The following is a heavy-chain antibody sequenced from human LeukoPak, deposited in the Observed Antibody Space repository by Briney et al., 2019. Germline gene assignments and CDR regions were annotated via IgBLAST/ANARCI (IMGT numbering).Heavy chain of an antibody. CDR2: IYHSGNV. J-gene: IGHJ6*04. V-gene: IGHV4-4*02. CDR1: GDSISTNNW. Sequence: PSETLSLTCAVSGDSISTNNWYNWVRQPPGKGLEWIGEIYHSGNVNYNPSLKSRVTISVDKSKNQFSLKLTSVTAADTAVYYCARDLGSSTPSGVWGRGTTVIVSS. D-gene: IGHD1-26*01. CDR3: ARDLGSSTPSGV.